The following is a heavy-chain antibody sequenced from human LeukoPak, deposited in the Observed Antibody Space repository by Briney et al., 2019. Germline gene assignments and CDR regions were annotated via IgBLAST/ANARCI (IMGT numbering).Heavy chain of an antibody. V-gene: IGHV4-61*02. Sequence: SQTLSLTCTVSGGSISSGSYYWSWIRQPAGKGLEWIGRIYTSGSTNYNPSLKSRVTISVDTPKNQFSLKLSSVTAADTAVYYCARVTVTTSFDIWGQGTMVTVSS. CDR3: ARVTVTTSFDI. J-gene: IGHJ3*02. CDR2: IYTSGST. D-gene: IGHD4-17*01. CDR1: GGSISSGSYY.